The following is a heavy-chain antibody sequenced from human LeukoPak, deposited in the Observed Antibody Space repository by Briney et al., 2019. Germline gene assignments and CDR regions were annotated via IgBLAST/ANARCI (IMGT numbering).Heavy chain of an antibody. Sequence: GGSLRLSCAASGFTFSSYSMNWVRQAPGKGLEWVSSISSSSSYIYYADSVKGRFTISRDNAKNSLYLQMNSLRAEDTAVYYCATPVTRRYEGHYWGPGTLVTVSS. CDR3: ATPVTRRYEGHY. V-gene: IGHV3-21*01. CDR1: GFTFSSYS. J-gene: IGHJ4*02. D-gene: IGHD1-1*01. CDR2: ISSSSSYI.